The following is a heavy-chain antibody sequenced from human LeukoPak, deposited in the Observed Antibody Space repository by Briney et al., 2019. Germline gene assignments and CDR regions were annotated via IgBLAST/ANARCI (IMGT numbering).Heavy chain of an antibody. CDR2: IYYSGST. J-gene: IGHJ6*03. Sequence: SETLSLTCTVSGGSISGYYWGWIRQPPGKGLEWIGSIYYSGSTYYNPSLKSRVTISVDTSKNQFSLKLSSVTAADTAVYYCARVYGSGSYYNGYYYYYMDVWGKGTTVTISS. D-gene: IGHD3-10*01. CDR3: ARVYGSGSYYNGYYYYYMDV. CDR1: GGSISGYY. V-gene: IGHV4-39*01.